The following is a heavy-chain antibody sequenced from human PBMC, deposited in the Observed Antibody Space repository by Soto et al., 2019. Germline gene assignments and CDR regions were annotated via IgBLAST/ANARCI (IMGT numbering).Heavy chain of an antibody. J-gene: IGHJ4*02. V-gene: IGHV1-18*01. CDR1: GYTFTTYG. CDR2: ISAHNGNT. CDR3: ARGRYGDY. Sequence: QVHLVQSGAEVNKPGASVKVSCKGSGYTFTTYGITWVRQAPGQGLEWMGWISAHNGNTNYAQKLQGRVTVTRDTSTSTAYMELRSLRSDYTAVYYCARGRYGDYWGQGALVTVSS. D-gene: IGHD1-1*01.